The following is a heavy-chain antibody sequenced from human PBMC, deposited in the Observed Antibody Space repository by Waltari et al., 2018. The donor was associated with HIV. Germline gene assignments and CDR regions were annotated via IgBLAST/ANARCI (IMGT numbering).Heavy chain of an antibody. D-gene: IGHD6-19*01. Sequence: QVQLQEAGPGLVKPSETLSLTCRVSGGSFSGYSWNWIRQTPWKGLEWIGSFYYTGTTNSNPSLMSLVTISGDTSRNQFSLKLSSVTAADTAIYYCAREAGGSGWKFDYWGQGALVTVSS. V-gene: IGHV4-59*01. CDR1: GGSFSGYS. CDR3: AREAGGSGWKFDY. CDR2: FYYTGTT. J-gene: IGHJ4*02.